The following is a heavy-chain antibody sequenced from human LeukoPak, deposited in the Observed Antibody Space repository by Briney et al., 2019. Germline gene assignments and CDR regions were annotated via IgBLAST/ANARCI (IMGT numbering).Heavy chain of an antibody. CDR2: INPSSNYI. V-gene: IGHV3-21*01. D-gene: IGHD3-9*01. Sequence: GGSLRLSCAASGFTLSGYGMHWVRQAPGKGLEWVSSINPSSNYIYYTDSVKGRFTVSRDNAKNSLFLQMNSLRAEDTAVYYCARDHYNILTGYFSYWGQGTLVTVSS. CDR1: GFTLSGYG. J-gene: IGHJ4*02. CDR3: ARDHYNILTGYFSY.